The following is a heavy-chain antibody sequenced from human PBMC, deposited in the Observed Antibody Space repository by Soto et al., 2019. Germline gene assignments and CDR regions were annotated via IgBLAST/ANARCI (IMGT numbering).Heavy chain of an antibody. V-gene: IGHV1-46*01. CDR2: INPSGEST. CDR3: ARGYSSGYLGYYYGMDV. CDR1: GYTFTRYY. D-gene: IGHD3-22*01. J-gene: IGHJ6*02. Sequence: SVKVSCKASGYTFTRYYIHWVRQAPGQGLEWMGIINPSGESTSYAQKFQGRVTMTRDTSTSTVYMELSSLRSEDTAVYYCARGYSSGYLGYYYGMDVWGQGTTVTVSS.